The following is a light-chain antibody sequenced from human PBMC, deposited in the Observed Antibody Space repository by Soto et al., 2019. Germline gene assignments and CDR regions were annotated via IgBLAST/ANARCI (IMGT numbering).Light chain of an antibody. CDR1: QSVGTT. CDR2: GAS. J-gene: IGKJ4*01. CDR3: QQYKDWPLT. Sequence: EIVLTQSPGTLSLSPGERVTLSCRASQSVGTTFAWYQQRPGQPPRLLIYGASTRATGIPARFSGSGSGTEFTLTISSLQPEDFALYYCQQYKDWPLTFGGGTKVDNK. V-gene: IGKV3-15*01.